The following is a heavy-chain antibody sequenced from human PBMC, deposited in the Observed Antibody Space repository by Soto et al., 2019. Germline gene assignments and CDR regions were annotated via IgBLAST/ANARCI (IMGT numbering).Heavy chain of an antibody. Sequence: QVQLQESGPGLLKPSETLSLTCTISGASIAGYYWSWIRQSPGKGLEWIGYVHSSGSTNYNPSLQSSVAMSIDTSKMQSYLKLTSVTAADTALYYCARHWWSSGSYLVFASLGQGTLVTVSS. D-gene: IGHD6-19*01. V-gene: IGHV4-59*08. CDR1: GASIAGYY. CDR3: ARHWWSSGSYLVFAS. CDR2: VHSSGST. J-gene: IGHJ4*02.